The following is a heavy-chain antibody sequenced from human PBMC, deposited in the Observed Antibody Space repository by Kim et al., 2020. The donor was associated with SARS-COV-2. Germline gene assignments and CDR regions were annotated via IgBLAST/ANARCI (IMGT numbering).Heavy chain of an antibody. CDR1: GGTFSSYA. V-gene: IGHV1-69*13. CDR3: ARENKGYYYASSGYEFDP. CDR2: IIPIFGTA. D-gene: IGHD3-22*01. Sequence: SVKVSCKASGGTFSSYAISWVRQAPGQGLEWMGGIIPIFGTANYAQKFQGRVTITADESTSTAYMELSSLRSEDTAVYYCARENKGYYYASSGYEFDPWGQGTLVTVSS. J-gene: IGHJ5*02.